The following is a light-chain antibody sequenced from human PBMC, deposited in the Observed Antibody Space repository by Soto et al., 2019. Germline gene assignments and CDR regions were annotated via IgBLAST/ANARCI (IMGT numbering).Light chain of an antibody. J-gene: IGLJ1*01. CDR2: EVN. Sequence: QSALTQPASVSGSPGQSITISCTGTSSDVGGYNYVSWYQQHPGKAPKLMIYEVNNRPSGVSNRFSGSKSGNTASLTISGLQAEDEADYYFSSYTRSSTDVFGTGTKVTVL. CDR3: SSYTRSSTDV. CDR1: SSDVGGYNY. V-gene: IGLV2-14*01.